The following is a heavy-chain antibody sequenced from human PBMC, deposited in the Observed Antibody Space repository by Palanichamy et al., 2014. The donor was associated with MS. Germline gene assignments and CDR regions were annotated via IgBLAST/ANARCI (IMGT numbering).Heavy chain of an antibody. CDR2: IYPDDSDA. J-gene: IGHJ4*02. Sequence: EVQLVQSGAEVKKPGESLKISCRGSGYSFTTHWIGWVRQMPGKGLEWMGIIYPDDSDARYSPSFEGQVTISADKSISTGYLQWSSLKASDSAMYYCARFYRGPYGDLDYWGQGTLVTVSS. V-gene: IGHV5-51*01. CDR1: GYSFTTHW. D-gene: IGHD4-17*01. CDR3: ARFYRGPYGDLDY.